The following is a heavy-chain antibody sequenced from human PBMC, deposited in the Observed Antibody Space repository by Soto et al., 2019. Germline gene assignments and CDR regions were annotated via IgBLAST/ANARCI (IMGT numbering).Heavy chain of an antibody. D-gene: IGHD4-17*01. J-gene: IGHJ5*02. V-gene: IGHV4-61*01. CDR1: GGSVSSGSYY. Sequence: SETLSLTCTVSGGSVSSGSYYWSWIRQPPGKGLEWIGYIYYSGSTNYNPSLKSRVTISVDTSKNQFSLKLSSVTAADTAVYYCARSSYTTGGNWFDPWGQGTLVTVSS. CDR3: ARSSYTTGGNWFDP. CDR2: IYYSGST.